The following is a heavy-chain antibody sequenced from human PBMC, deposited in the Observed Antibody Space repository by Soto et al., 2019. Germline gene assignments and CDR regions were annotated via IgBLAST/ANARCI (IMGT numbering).Heavy chain of an antibody. Sequence: SETLSLTCTVSGGSISSYYWSWIRQPAGKGLEWIGRIYTSGSTNYNPSLKSRVTMSVDTSKNQFSLKLSSVTAADTAVYYCARGITGGSGSYYTRESRRAFDIWGQGTMVTVSS. CDR3: ARGITGGSGSYYTRESRRAFDI. V-gene: IGHV4-4*07. D-gene: IGHD3-10*01. J-gene: IGHJ3*02. CDR1: GGSISSYY. CDR2: IYTSGST.